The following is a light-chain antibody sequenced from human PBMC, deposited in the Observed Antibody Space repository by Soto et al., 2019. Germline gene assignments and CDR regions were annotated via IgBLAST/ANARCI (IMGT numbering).Light chain of an antibody. J-gene: IGLJ1*01. Sequence: QSALTQPASMSGSPGQSITISCTGTSSDIGRYNFVSWYQHHPGKAPKLIIYEATKRPSGVSYRFSGSKSGNTASLTISGLQAEDEADYYCTSYTITSPDVFGTGTKLTVL. V-gene: IGLV2-14*01. CDR2: EAT. CDR1: SSDIGRYNF. CDR3: TSYTITSPDV.